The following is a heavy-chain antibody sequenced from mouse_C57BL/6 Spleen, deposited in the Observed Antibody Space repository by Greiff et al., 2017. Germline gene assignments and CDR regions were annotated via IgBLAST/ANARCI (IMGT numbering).Heavy chain of an antibody. CDR3: TRRGGLGPIDY. V-gene: IGHV1-15*01. J-gene: IGHJ2*01. CDR2: IDPETGGT. D-gene: IGHD4-1*01. CDR1: GYTFTDYE. Sequence: QVQLQQSGAELVRPGASVTLSCKASGYTFTDYEMHWVKQTPVHGLEWIGAIDPETGGTAYNQKFKGKAILTADKSSSTAYMELRSLTSEDSAVYYCTRRGGLGPIDYWGQGTTLTVSS.